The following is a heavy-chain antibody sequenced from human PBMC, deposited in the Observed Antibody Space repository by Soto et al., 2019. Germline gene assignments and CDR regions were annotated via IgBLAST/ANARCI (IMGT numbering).Heavy chain of an antibody. Sequence: SETLSLTCTVSGGYISSYYWSWIRQPPGKGLEWIGYIYYSGSTNYNPSLKSRVTISVDTSKNQFSLKLSSVTAADTAVYYCARGPYCSGGSCYHPFDYWGQGTLVTVSS. J-gene: IGHJ4*02. CDR2: IYYSGST. CDR3: ARGPYCSGGSCYHPFDY. D-gene: IGHD2-15*01. CDR1: GGYISSYY. V-gene: IGHV4-59*01.